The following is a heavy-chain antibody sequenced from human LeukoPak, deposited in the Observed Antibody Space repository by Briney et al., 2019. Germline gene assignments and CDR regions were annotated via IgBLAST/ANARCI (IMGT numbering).Heavy chain of an antibody. Sequence: GESLKISCKGSGYSFTSYWIGWVRQMPGKGLEWMGIIYPGDSDTRYSPSFQGQVTISADKPISTAYLQWSSLKASDTAMYYCARLGGIVGATGAFDIWGQGTMVTVSS. D-gene: IGHD1-26*01. CDR1: GYSFTSYW. CDR3: ARLGGIVGATGAFDI. J-gene: IGHJ3*02. CDR2: IYPGDSDT. V-gene: IGHV5-51*01.